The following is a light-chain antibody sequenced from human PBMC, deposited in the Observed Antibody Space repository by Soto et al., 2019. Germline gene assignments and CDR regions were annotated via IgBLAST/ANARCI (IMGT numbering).Light chain of an antibody. CDR3: SSYTSSSTPYV. CDR2: DVS. Sequence: QSVLTQPASVSGSPGQSITISCTGTSSDVGGYNYVSWYQQHPGKAPKLMIYDVSNRPSGVSNRFSGSTSGNTASLTISGLQAEDEADCYCSSYTSSSTPYVFGTGTNVTVL. J-gene: IGLJ1*01. V-gene: IGLV2-14*01. CDR1: SSDVGGYNY.